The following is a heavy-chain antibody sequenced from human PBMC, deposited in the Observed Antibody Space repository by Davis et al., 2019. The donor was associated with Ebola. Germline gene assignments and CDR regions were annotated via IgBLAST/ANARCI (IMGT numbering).Heavy chain of an antibody. CDR1: GYTFTGYY. CDR3: ARRDSSSLFDY. D-gene: IGHD6-6*01. J-gene: IGHJ4*02. CDR2: INPNSGGT. Sequence: AASVKVSCKASGYTFTGYYMHWVRQAPGQGLEWMGWINPNSGGTNYAQKFQGRVTITRDTSASTAYMELSSLRSEDTAVYYCARRDSSSLFDYWGQGTLVTVSS. V-gene: IGHV1-2*02.